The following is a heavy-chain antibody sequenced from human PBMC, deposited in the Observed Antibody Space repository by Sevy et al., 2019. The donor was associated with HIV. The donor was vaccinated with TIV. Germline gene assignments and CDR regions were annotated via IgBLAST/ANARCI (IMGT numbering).Heavy chain of an antibody. J-gene: IGHJ4*02. V-gene: IGHV3-30*18. CDR1: GFIFSSYG. D-gene: IGHD4-17*01. Sequence: GGSLRLSCSASGFIFSSYGMHWVRQTPGKGLEWVAIISSDGSDDVYAESVRGRFTISTDNSRNTLYLQIVSLRLEDTAIDYCAKDKEDDYGDYYFDNWGQGALVTVSS. CDR3: AKDKEDDYGDYYFDN. CDR2: ISSDGSDD.